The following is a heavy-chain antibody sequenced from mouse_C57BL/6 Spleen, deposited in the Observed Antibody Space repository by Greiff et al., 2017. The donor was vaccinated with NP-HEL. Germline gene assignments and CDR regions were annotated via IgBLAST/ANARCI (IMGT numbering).Heavy chain of an antibody. D-gene: IGHD2-5*01. Sequence: EVKLMESGEGLVKPGGSLKLSCAASGFTFSSYAMSWVRQTPEKRLEWVAYISSGGDYIYYADTVKGRCTISRDHARNTLYLQMSSLTSEDTAMYYCTRDEYYSKGWFAYWGQGTLVTVSA. V-gene: IGHV5-9-1*02. CDR3: TRDEYYSKGWFAY. J-gene: IGHJ3*01. CDR1: GFTFSSYA. CDR2: ISSGGDYI.